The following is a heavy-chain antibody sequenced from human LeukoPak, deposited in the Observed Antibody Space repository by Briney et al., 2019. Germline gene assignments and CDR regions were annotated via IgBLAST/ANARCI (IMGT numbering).Heavy chain of an antibody. CDR2: IYYSGST. CDR3: ARDSAVGATNSDDTGPFDY. Sequence: SETLSVTFTVSGGSISSSSYYWGWIRQPPGKGLEWIGRIYYSGSTYYNPSLKSRVTISVDTSKNQFSLKWSSVTAADTAVYYCARDSAVGATNSDDTGPFDYWGQGTLVTVSS. V-gene: IGHV4-39*07. J-gene: IGHJ4*02. D-gene: IGHD1-26*01. CDR1: GGSISSSSYY.